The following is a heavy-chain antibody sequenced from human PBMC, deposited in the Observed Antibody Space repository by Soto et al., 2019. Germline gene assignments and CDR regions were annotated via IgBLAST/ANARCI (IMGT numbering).Heavy chain of an antibody. V-gene: IGHV4-31*03. CDR2: IYYSGST. D-gene: IGHD4-17*01. CDR3: ATYGGNSGEQFDY. J-gene: IGHJ4*02. Sequence: TLSLTCTVSGGSISSGGYYWSWIRQHPGKGLEWIGYIYYSGSTYYNPSLKSRVTISVDTSKNQFSLKLSSVTAADTAVYYCATYGGNSGEQFDYWGQGTLVTVSS. CDR1: GGSISSGGYY.